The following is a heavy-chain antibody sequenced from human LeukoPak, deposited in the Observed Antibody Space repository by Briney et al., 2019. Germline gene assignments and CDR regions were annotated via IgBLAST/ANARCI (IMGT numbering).Heavy chain of an antibody. J-gene: IGHJ3*02. V-gene: IGHV3-9*03. Sequence: GRSLRLSCAASGFTFDDYAMHWVRQAPGKGLEWVSGISWNSGSIGYADSVKGRFTISRDNAKNSLYLQMNSLRAEDMALYYCAKDIRWELNEANAFDIWGQGTMVTVSS. CDR2: ISWNSGSI. CDR3: AKDIRWELNEANAFDI. D-gene: IGHD1-26*01. CDR1: GFTFDDYA.